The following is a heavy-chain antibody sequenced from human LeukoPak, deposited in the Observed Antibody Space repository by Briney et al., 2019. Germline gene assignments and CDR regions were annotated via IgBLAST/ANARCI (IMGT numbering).Heavy chain of an antibody. CDR1: GYTFTGDW. D-gene: IGHD2-2*01. CDR3: ARPALYRSSTVCPPYMDV. V-gene: IGHV5-51*01. CDR2: IYPGDSDT. J-gene: IGHJ6*03. Sequence: GESLKISCKASGYTFTGDWIGWVRQMPGKGLEWMGIIYPGDSDTKYNAPFQGQVTISADKSISTACLQWGSLKASDTATYYCARPALYRSSTVCPPYMDVWGKGTTVTVSS.